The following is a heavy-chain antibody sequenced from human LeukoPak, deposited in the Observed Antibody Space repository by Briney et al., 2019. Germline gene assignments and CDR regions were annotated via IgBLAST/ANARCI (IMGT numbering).Heavy chain of an antibody. J-gene: IGHJ4*02. D-gene: IGHD1-26*01. Sequence: PGGSLRLSCAASGFTVSGSYMNWVRQAPGKGLEWVSLIYGGGNTYYADSMKGRFTISRDNSKNTLYLQMNSLRAEDTALYFCAKKAQYNGNYPLDYWGQGTLVTVSS. CDR3: AKKAQYNGNYPLDY. CDR2: IYGGGNT. CDR1: GFTVSGSY. V-gene: IGHV3-53*01.